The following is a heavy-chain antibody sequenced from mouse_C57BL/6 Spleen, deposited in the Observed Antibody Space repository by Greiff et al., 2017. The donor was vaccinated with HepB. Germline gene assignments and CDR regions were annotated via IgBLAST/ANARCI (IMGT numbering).Heavy chain of an antibody. J-gene: IGHJ1*03. CDR3: AIPSYYYGSSYGDWYFDV. CDR1: GYSFTGYY. D-gene: IGHD1-1*01. CDR2: INPSTGGT. V-gene: IGHV1-42*01. Sequence: VQLKESGPELVKPGASVKISCKASGYSFTGYYMNWVKQSPEKSLEWIGEINPSTGGTTYNQKFKAKATLTVDKSSSTAYMQLKSLTSEDSAVYYCAIPSYYYGSSYGDWYFDVWGTGTTVTVSS.